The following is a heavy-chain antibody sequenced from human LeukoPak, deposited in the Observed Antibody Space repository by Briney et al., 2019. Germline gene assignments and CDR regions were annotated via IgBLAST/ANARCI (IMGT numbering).Heavy chain of an antibody. D-gene: IGHD1-26*01. CDR2: IYPGDSDT. Sequence: GESLKISCQGSGYTFTTHWIGWVRQMPGKGLEWMGIIYPGDSDTRYSPSFQGQVTISADKSISTAYLQWSSLKASDTAMYYCARRAVDSGSYLYYYYYYMDVWGKGTTVTVSS. CDR3: ARRAVDSGSYLYYYYYYMDV. J-gene: IGHJ6*03. CDR1: GYTFTTHW. V-gene: IGHV5-51*01.